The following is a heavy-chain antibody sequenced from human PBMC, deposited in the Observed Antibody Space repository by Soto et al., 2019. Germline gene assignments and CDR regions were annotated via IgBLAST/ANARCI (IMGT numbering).Heavy chain of an antibody. CDR1: GYSFTSYW. V-gene: IGHV5-51*01. CDR2: IYPGDSDT. J-gene: IGHJ6*04. CDR3: ARRSYSSGWYYYYGMDV. Sequence: PGESLKISCKGSGYSFTSYWIGWVRQMPGKGLEWMGIIYPGDSDTRYSPSFQGQVTISADKSISTAYLQWSSLKASDTAMYYCARRSYSSGWYYYYGMDVWGKGTTVTVSS. D-gene: IGHD6-19*01.